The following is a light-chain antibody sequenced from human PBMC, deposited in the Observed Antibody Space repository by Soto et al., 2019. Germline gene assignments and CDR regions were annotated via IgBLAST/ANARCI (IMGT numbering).Light chain of an antibody. J-gene: IGKJ1*01. CDR1: QSVSIL. V-gene: IGKV3D-15*01. CDR3: QQYNNWPRT. Sequence: EIVMTQSPATLSVSPGERATLSCRASQSVSILLAWYQQKPVQAPRLLIYADSNRATGIPARFSGSGSGTDFTLTISSLEPEDFSVYYCQQYNNWPRTFGQGTKVDIK. CDR2: ADS.